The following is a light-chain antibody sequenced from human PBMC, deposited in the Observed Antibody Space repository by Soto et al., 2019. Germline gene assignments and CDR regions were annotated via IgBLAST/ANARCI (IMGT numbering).Light chain of an antibody. CDR3: QQYGGSPPYT. V-gene: IGKV3-20*01. CDR2: GTS. J-gene: IGKJ2*01. Sequence: EIVLTQSPGTLSLSPGARATLSCRASQTVTSSYLAGYQQKPGQAPRLLVYGTSSRATGIPDRFSGSGSGTDFTLTISRLEPEDLAVYYCQQYGGSPPYTFGQGTKLEIK. CDR1: QTVTSSY.